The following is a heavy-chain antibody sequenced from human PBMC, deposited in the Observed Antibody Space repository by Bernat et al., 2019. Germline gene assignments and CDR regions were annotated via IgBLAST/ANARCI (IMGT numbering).Heavy chain of an antibody. CDR3: ARDVVRGVYKEGSWFDP. J-gene: IGHJ5*02. Sequence: QVQLVQSGAELKKPGASFNFSCKASGYTFTGSYMHWVRQAPGQCLELIGWINPNSGGTNYAQKFQGWVTMTRYTSISTAYMELSRLRSDDTAVYYCARDVVRGVYKEGSWFDPWGQGKLVTVSS. CDR1: GYTFTGSY. D-gene: IGHD3-10*01. CDR2: INPNSGGT. V-gene: IGHV1-2*04.